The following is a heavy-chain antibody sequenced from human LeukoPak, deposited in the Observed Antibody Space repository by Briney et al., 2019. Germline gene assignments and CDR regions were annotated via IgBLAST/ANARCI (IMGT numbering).Heavy chain of an antibody. D-gene: IGHD3-9*01. J-gene: IGHJ4*02. V-gene: IGHV3-30*18. Sequence: PGGSLRLSCAASGFTFSSYGMHWVRQAPGKGLEWVAVISYDGSNKYYADSVKGRFTISRDNSKNTLYLQMNSLRAEDTAVYYCAKARLLRYFDYWGQGTLVTVSS. CDR3: AKARLLRYFDY. CDR2: ISYDGSNK. CDR1: GFTFSSYG.